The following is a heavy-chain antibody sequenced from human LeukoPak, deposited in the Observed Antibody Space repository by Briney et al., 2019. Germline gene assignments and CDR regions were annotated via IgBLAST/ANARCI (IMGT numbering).Heavy chain of an antibody. J-gene: IGHJ4*02. CDR2: VYTSGNT. V-gene: IGHV4-4*07. Sequence: SETLSLTCTVSGGSINSYYWSWVRQPAGKGLEWIGRVYTSGNTDYNPSLKSRITLSVDTSKNQFSLKLTSVTAADTAVYFCAREQQDLPRDGYFLDCWGQGALVTASS. CDR1: GGSINSYY. D-gene: IGHD3-22*01. CDR3: AREQQDLPRDGYFLDC.